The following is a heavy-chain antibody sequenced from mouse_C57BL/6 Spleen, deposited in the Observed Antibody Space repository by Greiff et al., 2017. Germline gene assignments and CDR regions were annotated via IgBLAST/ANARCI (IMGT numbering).Heavy chain of an antibody. D-gene: IGHD1-1*01. CDR2: IYPGDGDT. J-gene: IGHJ3*01. CDR3: ARRDYGSKFAY. V-gene: IGHV1-80*01. Sequence: VMLVESGAELVKPGASVKISCKASGYAFSSYWMNWVKQRPGKGLEWIGQIYPGDGDTNYNGKFKGKATLTADKSSSTAYMQLSSLTSEDSAVYFCARRDYGSKFAYWGQGTLVTVSA. CDR1: GYAFSSYW.